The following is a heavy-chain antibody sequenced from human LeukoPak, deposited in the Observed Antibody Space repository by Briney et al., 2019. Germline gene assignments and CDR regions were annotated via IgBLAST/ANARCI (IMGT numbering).Heavy chain of an antibody. CDR3: ARARRDIVAFDI. CDR2: IYHSGST. Sequence: SETLSLTCTVSGGSISSGGYYWSWIRQPPGKGLEWIGYIYHSGSTYYNPSLKSRVTISVDRSKNQFSLKLSSVTAADTAVYYCARARRDIVAFDIWGQGTMVTVSS. CDR1: GGSISSGGYY. J-gene: IGHJ3*02. D-gene: IGHD2-15*01. V-gene: IGHV4-30-2*01.